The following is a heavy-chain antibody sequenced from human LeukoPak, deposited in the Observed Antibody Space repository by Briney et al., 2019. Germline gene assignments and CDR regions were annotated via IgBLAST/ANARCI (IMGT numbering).Heavy chain of an antibody. CDR1: GFTVSSNC. Sequence: PGGSLRLSCAASGFTVSSNCMSWVRQAPGKGLEWVSVIYSGGSTYYADSVKGRFTISRDNSKNTLYLQMNSLRAEDTAVYYCARGGASSSSWYAFDYWGQGTLVTVSS. D-gene: IGHD6-13*01. V-gene: IGHV3-53*01. CDR2: IYSGGST. J-gene: IGHJ4*02. CDR3: ARGGASSSSWYAFDY.